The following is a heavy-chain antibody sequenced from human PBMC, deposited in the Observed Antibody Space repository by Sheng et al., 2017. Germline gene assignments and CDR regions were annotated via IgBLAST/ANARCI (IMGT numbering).Heavy chain of an antibody. CDR3: ARHYGAHLDLANWFDP. Sequence: QLQLQESGPGLVKPSETLSLTCTVSGGSISSSSYYWGWIRQPPGKGLEWIGSIYYSGSTYYNPSLKSRVTISVDTSKNQFSLKLSSVTAADTAVYYCARHYGAHLDLANWFDPWGQGTLVTVSS. J-gene: IGHJ5*02. CDR1: GGSISSSSYY. D-gene: IGHD3-10*01. CDR2: IYYSGST. V-gene: IGHV4-39*01.